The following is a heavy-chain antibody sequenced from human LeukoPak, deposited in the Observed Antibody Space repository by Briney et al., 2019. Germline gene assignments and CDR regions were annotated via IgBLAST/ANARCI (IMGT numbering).Heavy chain of an antibody. D-gene: IGHD2-15*01. CDR1: GYTFTSYG. CDR2: ISAYNGNT. Sequence: ASVKVSCKASGYTFTSYGISWVRQAPGQGLEWMGWISAYNGNTNYAQKLQGRVTMTTDTSTSTAYMELRSLRSDDTAVYYCAGTLGYCSGGSCYTPPLYGMDVWGQGTTVTVSS. J-gene: IGHJ6*02. CDR3: AGTLGYCSGGSCYTPPLYGMDV. V-gene: IGHV1-18*01.